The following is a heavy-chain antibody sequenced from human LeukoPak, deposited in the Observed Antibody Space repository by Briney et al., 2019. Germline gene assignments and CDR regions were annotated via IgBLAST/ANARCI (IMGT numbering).Heavy chain of an antibody. CDR3: ARALGSPLDY. CDR2: INSDGSHT. Sequence: PGGSLRLSCAASGFTFSTSWMHWVRQAPGKGLVWVSRINSDGSHTNHADFVKGRFTISRDNAKNTLYLQMNSLRAEDTSVYYCARALGSPLDYWGQGNLVIVSS. V-gene: IGHV3-74*01. CDR1: GFTFSTSW. D-gene: IGHD1-26*01. J-gene: IGHJ4*02.